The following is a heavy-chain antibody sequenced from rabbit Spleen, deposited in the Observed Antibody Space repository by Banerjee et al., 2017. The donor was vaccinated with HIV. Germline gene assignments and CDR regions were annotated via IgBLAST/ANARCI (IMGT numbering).Heavy chain of an antibody. V-gene: IGHV1S40*01. CDR3: ARDLGSDSGYSLNL. Sequence: QSLEESGGDLVKPEGSLTLTCTASGFSLHDKDVMCWVRQAPGKGLEWIACINIVTGKSVYASWAKGRFTISKTSSTTVTLQMTSLTAADTATYFCARDLGSDSGYSLNLWGQGTLVTVS. CDR2: INIVTGKS. J-gene: IGHJ4*01. CDR1: GFSLHDKDV. D-gene: IGHD1-1*01.